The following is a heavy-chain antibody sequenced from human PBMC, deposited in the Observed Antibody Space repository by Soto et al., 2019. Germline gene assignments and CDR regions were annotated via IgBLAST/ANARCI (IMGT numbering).Heavy chain of an antibody. Sequence: ESLKISCKGYGYSFTSYWIGWVRQMPGKGLEWMGIIYPGDSDTRYSPSFQGQVTISADKSISTAYLQWSSLKASDTAMYYCARQYSYYYDSSGARGWFDPWGQGTLVTVSS. V-gene: IGHV5-51*01. CDR2: IYPGDSDT. CDR3: ARQYSYYYDSSGARGWFDP. J-gene: IGHJ5*02. D-gene: IGHD3-22*01. CDR1: GYSFTSYW.